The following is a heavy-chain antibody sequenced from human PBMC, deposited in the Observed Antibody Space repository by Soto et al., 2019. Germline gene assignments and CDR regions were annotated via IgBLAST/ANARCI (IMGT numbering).Heavy chain of an antibody. J-gene: IGHJ5*02. CDR3: ARDLCSGGSCYSLNWFDP. D-gene: IGHD2-15*01. Sequence: QVQLVQSGAEVKKPGSSVKVSCKASGGTFSSYAISWVRQAPGQGLEWMGGIIPIFGTANYAQKFQGRVTITADEYTRTAYMELSSLRSEDTAVYYCARDLCSGGSCYSLNWFDPWGQGTLVTVSS. V-gene: IGHV1-69*01. CDR2: IIPIFGTA. CDR1: GGTFSSYA.